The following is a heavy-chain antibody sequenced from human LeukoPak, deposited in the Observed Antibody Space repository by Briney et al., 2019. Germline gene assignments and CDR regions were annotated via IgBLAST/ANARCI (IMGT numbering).Heavy chain of an antibody. CDR1: GYTFTSYG. V-gene: IGHV1-18*01. Sequence: ASVKVSCKASGYTFTSYGISRVRQAPGQGLEWMGWISAYNGNTNYAQKLQGRVTMTTDTSTSTAYMELSSLRSEDTAVYYCARRRDNNWNYEDYWGQGTLVTVSS. D-gene: IGHD1-7*01. CDR3: ARRRDNNWNYEDY. CDR2: ISAYNGNT. J-gene: IGHJ4*02.